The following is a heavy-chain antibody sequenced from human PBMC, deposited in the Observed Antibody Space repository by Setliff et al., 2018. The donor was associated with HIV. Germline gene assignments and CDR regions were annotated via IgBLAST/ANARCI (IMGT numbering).Heavy chain of an antibody. CDR2: INHSGST. J-gene: IGHJ3*02. CDR3: ARARGSGPWEIIFYDVFDI. CDR1: GGSFSDYY. Sequence: LSLTCAVYGGSFSDYYWSWIRQPPGKGLEWIGEINHSGSTNYNPSLKSRVTISLDTSKNQFSLKLSSVTAADTAVYYCARARGSGPWEIIFYDVFDIWGQRTMVTVSS. V-gene: IGHV4-34*01. D-gene: IGHD1-26*01.